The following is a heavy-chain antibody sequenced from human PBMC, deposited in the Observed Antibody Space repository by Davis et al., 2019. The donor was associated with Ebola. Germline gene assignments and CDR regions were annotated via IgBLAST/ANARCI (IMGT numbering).Heavy chain of an antibody. D-gene: IGHD6-19*01. CDR3: ATLVYSSGWYDNYFDY. CDR1: GYTFTSYG. V-gene: IGHV1-18*01. CDR2: ISAYNGNT. Sequence: AASVKVSCKASGYTFTSYGISWVRQAPGQGLEWMGWISAYNGNTNYAQKLQGRVTMTTDTSTSTAYMELRSLRSDDTAVYYCATLVYSSGWYDNYFDYWGQGTLVTVSS. J-gene: IGHJ4*02.